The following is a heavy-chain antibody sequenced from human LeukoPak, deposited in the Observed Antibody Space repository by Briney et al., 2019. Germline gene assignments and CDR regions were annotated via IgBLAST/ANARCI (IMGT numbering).Heavy chain of an antibody. V-gene: IGHV1-69*04. Sequence: GASVKVSCKASGGTFNMYAINWVRQAPGQGLEWVGRIIPILGVANYAQRLQGRVTFTADTSTSTAYMELSSLRSEDTALYYCARSERAGYNWFDPWGQGTLVTVSS. J-gene: IGHJ5*02. CDR2: IIPILGVA. CDR1: GGTFNMYA. D-gene: IGHD3-10*01. CDR3: ARSERAGYNWFDP.